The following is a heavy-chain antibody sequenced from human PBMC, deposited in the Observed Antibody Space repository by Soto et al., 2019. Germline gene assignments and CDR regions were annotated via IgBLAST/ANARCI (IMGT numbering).Heavy chain of an antibody. CDR2: IYYSGST. CDR1: GGSISSGGYY. V-gene: IGHV4-31*03. D-gene: IGHD4-17*01. Sequence: QVQLQESGPGLVKPSQTLSLTCTVSGGSISSGGYYWSWIRQHPGKGLEWIGYIYYSGSTYYNPSLKSRVTISVDTSKNQFSLKLSSVTAADTAVYYCARMTTVVTHNCFDPWGQGTLVTVSS. J-gene: IGHJ5*02. CDR3: ARMTTVVTHNCFDP.